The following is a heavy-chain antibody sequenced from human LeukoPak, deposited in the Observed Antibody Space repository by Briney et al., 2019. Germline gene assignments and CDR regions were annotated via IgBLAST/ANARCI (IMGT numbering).Heavy chain of an antibody. Sequence: SETLSLTCTVSGGSISSYYWSWLRQPPGKGLEWIGYIYYSGSTNYNPSLKSRVTISVDTSKNQFSLKLSSVTAADTAVYYCARAPSGGQQLAPFDYWGQGTLVTVSS. CDR3: ARAPSGGQQLAPFDY. CDR1: GGSISSYY. D-gene: IGHD6-13*01. V-gene: IGHV4-59*01. J-gene: IGHJ4*02. CDR2: IYYSGST.